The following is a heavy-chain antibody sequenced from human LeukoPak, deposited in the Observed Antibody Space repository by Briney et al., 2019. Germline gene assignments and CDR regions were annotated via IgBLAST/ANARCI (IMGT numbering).Heavy chain of an antibody. J-gene: IGHJ5*02. V-gene: IGHV3-30*04. CDR3: AREIFLIAAAGNNWFDP. D-gene: IGHD6-13*01. CDR1: GFTFSSYA. CDR2: ISYDGSNK. Sequence: GGSLRLSCAASGFTFSSYAMHWVRQAPGKGLEWVAVISYDGSNKYYADSVKGRFTISRDNSKNTLYLQMNSLRAEDTAVYYCAREIFLIAAAGNNWFDPWGQGTLVTVSS.